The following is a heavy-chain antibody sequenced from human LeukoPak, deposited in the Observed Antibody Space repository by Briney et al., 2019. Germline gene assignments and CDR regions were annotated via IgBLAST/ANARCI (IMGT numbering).Heavy chain of an antibody. CDR1: GFTFTSHA. V-gene: IGHV3-33*06. CDR2: IWYDGSSK. Sequence: GGSLRLSCAASGFTFTSHAMHWVRQAPGKGLEWVAVIWYDGSSKYQADSVKGRFTISRDNSRNTLYLQMNSLRAEDTAVYYCAKDRRLYDTSGCSIYMDVWGKGTTVTVSS. J-gene: IGHJ6*03. CDR3: AKDRRLYDTSGCSIYMDV. D-gene: IGHD3-22*01.